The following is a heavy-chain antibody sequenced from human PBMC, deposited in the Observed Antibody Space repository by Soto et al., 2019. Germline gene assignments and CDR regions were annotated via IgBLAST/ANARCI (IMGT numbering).Heavy chain of an antibody. CDR1: GGTFSSYS. Sequence: QVQLVQSGAEVKKPGSSVKVSCKASGGTFSSYSINWVRQAPGQGLEWMGGIIPIFGTANSAQKFQGRVTLTADESTSTAHMELISLRNEDTAVYYSARPFQSWPGGWYFDLWGRGTLVTVSS. CDR3: ARPFQSWPGGWYFDL. D-gene: IGHD3-16*01. V-gene: IGHV1-69*01. J-gene: IGHJ2*01. CDR2: IIPIFGTA.